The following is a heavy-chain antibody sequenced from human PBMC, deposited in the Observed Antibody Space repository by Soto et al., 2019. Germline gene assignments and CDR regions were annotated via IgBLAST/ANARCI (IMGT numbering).Heavy chain of an antibody. V-gene: IGHV4-4*07. CDR1: GDSMSRSY. D-gene: IGHD4-17*01. CDR3: AXETDHGDRYNFYYAMDV. J-gene: IGHJ6*02. Sequence: PSETLSLTCTVSGDSMSRSYWSWIRQPAGKGLEWVGRLYPSGSTNYNPSLRSRVTMSVDTSKNQFSLRLSSVTAADTAVYYCAXETDHGDRYNFYYAMDVWGQGTTVTVSS. CDR2: LYPSGST.